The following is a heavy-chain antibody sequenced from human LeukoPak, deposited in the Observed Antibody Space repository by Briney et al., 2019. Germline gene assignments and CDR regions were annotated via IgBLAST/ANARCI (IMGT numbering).Heavy chain of an antibody. D-gene: IGHD3-22*01. V-gene: IGHV3-64D*06. CDR2: ISTNGGST. J-gene: IGHJ4*02. CDR1: GFTFSRYL. Sequence: GGSLRLSCSASGFTFSRYLMHWVRQAPGKGLEYVSAISTNGGSTYYADSVKGRFTISRDNSKNTLYLQMSSLRTEDTAVYYCVKDANYYDSSGYYDYWGQGTLVTVSS. CDR3: VKDANYYDSSGYYDY.